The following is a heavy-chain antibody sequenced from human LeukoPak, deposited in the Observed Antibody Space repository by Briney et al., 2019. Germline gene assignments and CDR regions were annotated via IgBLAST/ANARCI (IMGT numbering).Heavy chain of an antibody. Sequence: GGSLRLSCAASGFTFSNYDMTWVRQAPGKGLEWVSGISGSGGSTYCAANVRGGFTISRDNAKNTLYLQMHSLRAADTAVYYGAKSAGFDDSDYWGQGTLVTVSS. D-gene: IGHD3-16*01. CDR1: GFTFSNYD. J-gene: IGHJ4*02. CDR2: ISGSGGST. CDR3: AKSAGFDDSDY. V-gene: IGHV3-23*01.